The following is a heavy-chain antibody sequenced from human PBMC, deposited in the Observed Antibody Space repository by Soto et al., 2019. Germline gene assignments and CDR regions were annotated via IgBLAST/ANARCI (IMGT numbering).Heavy chain of an antibody. D-gene: IGHD2-21*02. CDR2: IFYVGSRK. CDR3: VREESDHEGNWFDP. V-gene: IGHV3-33*01. J-gene: IGHJ5*02. CDR1: GFTFSRYG. Sequence: QVQLVESGGGVVQPGRSLKLSCAASGFTFSRYGMHWVRQAPGKGLEWVAVIFYVGSRKEYAASLKGRFTVSRDNSKNTLYLQMNSLRAEDTAVYYCVREESDHEGNWFDPWGQGTLVTVSS.